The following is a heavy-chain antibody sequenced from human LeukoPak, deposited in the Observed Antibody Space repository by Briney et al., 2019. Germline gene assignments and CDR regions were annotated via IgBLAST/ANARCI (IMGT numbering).Heavy chain of an antibody. CDR1: GYTFTGYY. Sequence: ASVKVSCKASGYTFTGYYMHWVRQAPGQGLEWMGWINPNSGGTNYAQKFQGRVTMTRDTSISTAYMELSRLRSDDTAVYYCALCGGDCHLGLGWFDPWGQGTLVTVSS. D-gene: IGHD2-21*02. J-gene: IGHJ5*02. CDR3: ALCGGDCHLGLGWFDP. V-gene: IGHV1-2*02. CDR2: INPNSGGT.